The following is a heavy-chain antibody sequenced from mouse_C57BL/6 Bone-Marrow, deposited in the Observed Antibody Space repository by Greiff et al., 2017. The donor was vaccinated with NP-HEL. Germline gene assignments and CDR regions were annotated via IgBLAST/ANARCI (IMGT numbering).Heavy chain of an antibody. V-gene: IGHV5-17*01. Sequence: EVNVVESGGGLVKPGGSLKLSCAASGFTFSDYGMHWVRQAPEKGLEWVAYISSGSSTIYYADTVKGRFTISRDNAKNTLFLQMTSLRSEDTAMYYCATSDSSGPAWFACWGKGTLVTVSA. J-gene: IGHJ3*01. CDR1: GFTFSDYG. CDR3: ATSDSSGPAWFAC. CDR2: ISSGSSTI. D-gene: IGHD3-2*02.